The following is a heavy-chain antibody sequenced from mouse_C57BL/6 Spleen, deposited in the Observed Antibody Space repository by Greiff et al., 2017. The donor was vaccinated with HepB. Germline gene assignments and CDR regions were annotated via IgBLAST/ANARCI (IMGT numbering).Heavy chain of an antibody. CDR3: ARVITTVGRPYYFDY. Sequence: VKLMESGPGLVAPSQSLSITCTVSGFSLTSYAISWVRQPPGKGLEWLGVIWTGGGTNYNSALKSRLSISKDNSKSQVFLKMNSLQTDDTARYYGARVITTVGRPYYFDYWGQGTTLTVSS. CDR2: IWTGGGT. CDR1: GFSLTSYA. D-gene: IGHD1-1*01. J-gene: IGHJ2*01. V-gene: IGHV2-9-1*01.